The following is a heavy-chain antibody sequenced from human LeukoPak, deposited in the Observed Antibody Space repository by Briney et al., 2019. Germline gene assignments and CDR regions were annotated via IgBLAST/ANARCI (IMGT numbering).Heavy chain of an antibody. CDR3: ARVEGCCSSKSCPYYYYGMDV. D-gene: IGHD2-2*01. CDR1: GFSLSTYE. Sequence: GGSLRVSCAASGFSLSTYEMNWVRQAPGKGLEWVSYINRGASTIFYADSVKGRFTISRDNDKNSLYLQVSILRAEDTAVYYCARVEGCCSSKSCPYYYYGMDVGGQGTTVIVSS. V-gene: IGHV3-48*03. J-gene: IGHJ6*02. CDR2: INRGASTI.